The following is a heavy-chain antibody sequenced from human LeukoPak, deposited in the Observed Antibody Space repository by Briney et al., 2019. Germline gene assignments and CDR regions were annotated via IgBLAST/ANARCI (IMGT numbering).Heavy chain of an antibody. Sequence: SSQTLSLTRTVSGGSISSGSYYWSWIRQPAGKGLEWIGRIYTSGSTNYNPSLKSRVTISVDTSKNRFSLKLSSVTAADTAVYYCARDRYYYYYYYMDVWGKGTTVTISS. CDR2: IYTSGST. CDR1: GGSISSGSYY. CDR3: ARDRYYYYYYYMDV. J-gene: IGHJ6*03. V-gene: IGHV4-61*02.